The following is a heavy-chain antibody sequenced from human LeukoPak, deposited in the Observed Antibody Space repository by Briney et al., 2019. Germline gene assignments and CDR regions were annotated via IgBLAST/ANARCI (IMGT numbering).Heavy chain of an antibody. D-gene: IGHD3-3*01. CDR3: ARDGGYDFWSGYYQDY. CDR2: ISYDADIGSNK. V-gene: IGHV3-30-3*01. Sequence: GGSLRLSCATSGFTFSRYAMHWVRQAPGKGLEWVSLISYDADIGSNKYYADSVKGRFTISRDNSKNTLYLQMNSLRAEDTAVYYCARDGGYDFWSGYYQDYWGQGTLVTVSS. J-gene: IGHJ4*02. CDR1: GFTFSRYA.